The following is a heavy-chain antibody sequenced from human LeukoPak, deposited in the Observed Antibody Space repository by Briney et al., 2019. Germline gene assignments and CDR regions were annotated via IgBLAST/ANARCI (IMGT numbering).Heavy chain of an antibody. CDR2: IYYSGST. V-gene: IGHV4-30-2*01. D-gene: IGHD6-13*01. Sequence: SETLSLTCDVSGDSISSGGYSWSWIRQPPRKGLEWIGYIYYSGSTYYNSSLKSRVTMSVDRSKNQISLNLNSVTAADTAVYFCARETYSRSWSRWLDPWGQGALVTVSS. CDR3: ARETYSRSWSRWLDP. J-gene: IGHJ5*02. CDR1: GDSISSGGYS.